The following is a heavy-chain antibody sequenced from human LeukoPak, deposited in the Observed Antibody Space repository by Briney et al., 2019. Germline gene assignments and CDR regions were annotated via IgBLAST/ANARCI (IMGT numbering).Heavy chain of an antibody. J-gene: IGHJ4*02. CDR2: IYHSGTT. V-gene: IGHV4-4*02. CDR1: GAFITNSHW. D-gene: IGHD4-17*01. Sequence: SETLSLICAVSGAFITNSHWRSWARQPPGKGLEWIGEIYHSGTTNYNPSLKSRVTMSVDKSKNQFSLKLSSVTAADTAVYYCATYFYGEYGSYYFDYWGQGTLVTVSS. CDR3: ATYFYGEYGSYYFDY.